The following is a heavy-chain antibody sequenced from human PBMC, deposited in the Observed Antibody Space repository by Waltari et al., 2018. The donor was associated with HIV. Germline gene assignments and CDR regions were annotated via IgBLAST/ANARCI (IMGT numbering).Heavy chain of an antibody. CDR2: IIPVFGTT. J-gene: IGHJ2*01. D-gene: IGHD2-15*01. Sequence: QVQLVQSGAEVKKPGSSVKVSCKASGGTFNNYAITWVRQAPGQGLEWMGGIIPVFGTTNDAQKFQGRLAIIADESTSTGYMELSSLGSEDTAVYYCARMATVVDWYFDLWGRGTLVTVSS. V-gene: IGHV1-69*01. CDR3: ARMATVVDWYFDL. CDR1: GGTFNNYA.